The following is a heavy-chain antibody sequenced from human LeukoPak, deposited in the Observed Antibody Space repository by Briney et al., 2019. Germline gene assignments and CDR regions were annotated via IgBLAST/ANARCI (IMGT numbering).Heavy chain of an antibody. CDR2: MYSGGST. V-gene: IGHV3-53*01. CDR1: GFTVRSNY. D-gene: IGHD2-15*01. J-gene: IGHJ3*01. CDR3: ARDRYCSGGSCYGDAFDL. Sequence: PGGSLRLSCTASGFTVRSNYMSWVRQSPRKGLEWVSIMYSGGSTDYADSARGRFIISRDHSKNTLYLQMNSLRAEDTAVHYCARDRYCSGGSCYGDAFDLWGQGTMVTVSS.